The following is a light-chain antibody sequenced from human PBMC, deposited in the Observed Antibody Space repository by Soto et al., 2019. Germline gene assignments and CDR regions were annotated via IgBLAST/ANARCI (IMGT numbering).Light chain of an antibody. CDR1: SSDVGSSDL. V-gene: IGLV2-23*03. CDR3: CSYAGGGTFVV. J-gene: IGLJ2*01. Sequence: QSAPSQPASVSGSPGQSITISCTGTSSDVGSSDLVSWYQQHPGKAPKLIIYEGSRRPSGVSSRFSGSKSGNTASLTISGLQAEDQADFFCCSYAGGGTFVVFGGGTKLTVL. CDR2: EGS.